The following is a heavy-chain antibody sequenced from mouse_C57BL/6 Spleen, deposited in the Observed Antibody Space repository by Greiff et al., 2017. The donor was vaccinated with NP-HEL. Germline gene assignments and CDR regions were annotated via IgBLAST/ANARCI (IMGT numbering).Heavy chain of an antibody. J-gene: IGHJ4*01. CDR3: ARSDYSNYDYAMDY. CDR2: IYPGDGDT. CDR1: GYAFSSYW. V-gene: IGHV1-80*01. Sequence: VQLQQSGASVKISCKASGYAFSSYWMNWVKQGPGKGLGWIGRIYPGDGDTNYNGKFKGKATLTADKSSSTAYMQLSSLTSEDSAVYFCARSDYSNYDYAMDYWGQGTSVTVSS. D-gene: IGHD2-5*01.